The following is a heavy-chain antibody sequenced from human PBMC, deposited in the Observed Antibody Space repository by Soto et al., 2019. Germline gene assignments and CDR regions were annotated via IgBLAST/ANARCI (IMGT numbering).Heavy chain of an antibody. D-gene: IGHD2-2*01. CDR2: IIPVFGIA. CDR1: GGTFSRYS. Sequence: QVQLVQSGAEVKKPGSSVKVSCKASGGTFSRYSFTWVRQAPGHGLEWMGRIIPVFGIASYAQKFQGRVTHSENKSTSTAYMGLRRLRSEDTALYFCAREDRDRDTGLVTAAIDGLDVWGQGPTVTVSS. V-gene: IGHV1-69*08. J-gene: IGHJ6*02. CDR3: AREDRDRDTGLVTAAIDGLDV.